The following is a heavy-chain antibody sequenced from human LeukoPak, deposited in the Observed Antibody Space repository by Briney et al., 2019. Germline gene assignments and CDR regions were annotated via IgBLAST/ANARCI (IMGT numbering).Heavy chain of an antibody. Sequence: SETLSLTCTVSGGSISSSSYYRGWIRQPPGKGLEWIGSIYYSGSTYYNPSLKSRVTISVDTSKNQFSLKLSSVTAADTAVYYCARTGLRLGELSLPDWGQGTLVTVSS. CDR1: GGSISSSSYY. CDR2: IYYSGST. CDR3: ARTGLRLGELSLPD. V-gene: IGHV4-39*01. D-gene: IGHD3-16*02. J-gene: IGHJ4*02.